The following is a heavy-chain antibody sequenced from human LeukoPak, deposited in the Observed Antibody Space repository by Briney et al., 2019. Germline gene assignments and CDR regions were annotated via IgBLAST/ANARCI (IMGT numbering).Heavy chain of an antibody. D-gene: IGHD3-22*01. V-gene: IGHV1-2*02. CDR2: INPNSGGT. Sequence: GASVKVSCKASGYTFTGYYMDWVRQAPGQGLEWMGWINPNSGGTNYAQKLQGRVTMTRDTSNSTAYMELSRLRSDDTAVYYCARMGDYYESSGLNYWGQGTLVTVSS. CDR3: ARMGDYYESSGLNY. CDR1: GYTFTGYY. J-gene: IGHJ4*02.